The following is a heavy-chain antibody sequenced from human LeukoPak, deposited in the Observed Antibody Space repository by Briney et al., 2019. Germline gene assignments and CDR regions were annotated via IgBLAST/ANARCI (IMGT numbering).Heavy chain of an antibody. CDR1: GFTFSSYE. J-gene: IGHJ4*02. Sequence: PGGSLRLSCAASGFTFSSYEMNWVRQAPGKGLEWVSYISSSGSTIYYADSVKGRFTISRDNAKNSLYLQMNSLRAEDTAVYYCAKDGQYSSSSPYYFDYWGQGTLVTVS. D-gene: IGHD6-6*01. CDR2: ISSSGSTI. CDR3: AKDGQYSSSSPYYFDY. V-gene: IGHV3-48*03.